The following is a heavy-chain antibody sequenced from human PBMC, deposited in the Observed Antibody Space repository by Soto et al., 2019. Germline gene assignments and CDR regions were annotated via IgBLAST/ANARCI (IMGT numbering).Heavy chain of an antibody. CDR1: GFTFSSYA. D-gene: IGHD3-3*01. J-gene: IGHJ6*02. CDR3: ALSYCHFFGGYYGMDD. Sequence: GGSLRLSCAASGFTFSSYAMSWVRQAPGKGLEWVSAISGSGGSTYSADSVKGRFTISRDNSKNTLYLQMDSLRAEDTAVYSCALSYCHFFGGYYGMDDWGQGTMVTVSS. V-gene: IGHV3-23*01. CDR2: ISGSGGST.